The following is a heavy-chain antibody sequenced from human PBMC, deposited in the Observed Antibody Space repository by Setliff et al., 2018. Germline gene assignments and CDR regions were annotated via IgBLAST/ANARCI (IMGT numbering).Heavy chain of an antibody. CDR3: ARDRGSGILWFGGKSYYYGMDV. CDR2: IYYSGST. Sequence: SETLSLTCTVSGGSISSHYWSWIRQPPGKGLEWIGSIYYSGSTNYNPSLKSRVTISVDTSKNQFSLKLSSVTAADTAVYYCARDRGSGILWFGGKSYYYGMDVWGQGTTVTVSS. CDR1: GGSISSHY. J-gene: IGHJ6*02. V-gene: IGHV4-59*11. D-gene: IGHD3-10*01.